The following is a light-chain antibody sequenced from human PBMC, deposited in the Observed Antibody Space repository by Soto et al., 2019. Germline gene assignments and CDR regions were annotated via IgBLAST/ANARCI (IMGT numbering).Light chain of an antibody. Sequence: EIVLTKSPATLSLSPGERATLSCRASQSVSSYLAWYQQKPGQAPKLLIYDASNRATGIPARFSGSGSGTDFTLSISSLEPDDFAVYYCHQRSNWLFTFGQGKRLEIK. CDR3: HQRSNWLFT. CDR1: QSVSSY. CDR2: DAS. V-gene: IGKV3-11*01. J-gene: IGKJ5*01.